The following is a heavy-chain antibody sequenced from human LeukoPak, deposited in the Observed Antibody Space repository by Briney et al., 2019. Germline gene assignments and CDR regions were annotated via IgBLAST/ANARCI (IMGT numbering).Heavy chain of an antibody. CDR2: SSSIGGRT. V-gene: IGHV3-23*01. CDR1: EFTFSSHG. CDR3: AKTDDFDV. J-gene: IGHJ3*01. Sequence: GGSLRLSCAASEFTFSSHGMNWVRQAPGKGLEWVSGSSSIGGRTYYADSVKGRFTVTRDNSRNTLHLQMNSLRVEDTGVYYCAKTDDFDVWGQGTMVTVSS.